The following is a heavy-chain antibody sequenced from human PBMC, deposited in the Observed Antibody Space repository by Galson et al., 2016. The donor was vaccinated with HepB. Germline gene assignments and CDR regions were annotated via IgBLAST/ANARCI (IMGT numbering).Heavy chain of an antibody. D-gene: IGHD3-3*01. CDR3: ARGTSKSWYGYKRSYYYTMDV. Sequence: SLRLSCAVSGFSLTNYEMNWVRQAPGKGLEWLSYSRYSGTTYYADSVKGRFTISRDNAENSLFLQMNSLRTDDTGVYFCARGTSKSWYGYKRSYYYTMDVWGRGTTVIVSS. V-gene: IGHV3-48*03. J-gene: IGHJ6*02. CDR2: SRYSGTT. CDR1: GFSLTNYE.